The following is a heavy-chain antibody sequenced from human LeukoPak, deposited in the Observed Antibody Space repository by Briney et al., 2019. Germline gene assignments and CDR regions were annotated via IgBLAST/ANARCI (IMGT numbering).Heavy chain of an antibody. D-gene: IGHD5-12*01. J-gene: IGHJ4*02. V-gene: IGHV6-1*01. Sequence: SQTLSLTCAISGDSVSSNSAAWNWIRQSPSRGLEWLGRTYYRSKWYNDYAVSVKSRITINPDTSKNQFSLQLNSVTPEDTAVYYCARDHGGNSGYDKGTYFDYWGQGTLVTVSS. CDR1: GDSVSSNSAA. CDR2: TYYRSKWYN. CDR3: ARDHGGNSGYDKGTYFDY.